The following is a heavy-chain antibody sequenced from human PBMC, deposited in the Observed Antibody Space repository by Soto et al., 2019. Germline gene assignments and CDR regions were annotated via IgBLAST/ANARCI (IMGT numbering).Heavy chain of an antibody. CDR2: IYYSGST. V-gene: IGHV4-59*01. CDR1: GGSISSYY. Sequence: SETLSLTCTVSGGSISSYYWSWIRQHPGMGLEWIGYIYYSGSTNYNPSLKSRVTISVDTSKNQFSLKLSSVTAAGTAVYYCARDRQEGSGWYGDYYYYGMDVWGQGTTVTVSS. CDR3: ARDRQEGSGWYGDYYYYGMDV. J-gene: IGHJ6*02. D-gene: IGHD6-19*01.